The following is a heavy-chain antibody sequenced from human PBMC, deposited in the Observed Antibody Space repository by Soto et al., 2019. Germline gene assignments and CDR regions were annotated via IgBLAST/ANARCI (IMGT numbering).Heavy chain of an antibody. D-gene: IGHD6-13*01. J-gene: IGHJ6*03. CDR1: GGSFSGYY. CDR2: INHSGST. V-gene: IGHV4-34*01. Sequence: QVQLQQWGAGLLKPSETLSLTCAVYGGSFSGYYWSWIRQPPGKGLEWIGEINHSGSTNYNPSLKSRVTISVDTSKNQFSLKLSSVTAADTAVYYCARAGVPLYRYSKYYYYYYMDVWGKGTTGTVSS. CDR3: ARAGVPLYRYSKYYYYYYMDV.